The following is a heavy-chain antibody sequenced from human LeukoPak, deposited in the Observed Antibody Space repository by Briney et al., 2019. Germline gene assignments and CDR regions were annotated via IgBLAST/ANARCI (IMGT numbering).Heavy chain of an antibody. Sequence: PSETLSLTCTVSGGSISSSNYYWGWIRQPPGKGLEWIGSIYYSGSTYYNPSLKSRVTISVDTSKNQFSLKLSSVTAADTAVYYCARHADFWGQEPWSPSPQ. CDR2: IYYSGST. J-gene: IGHJ4*01. CDR3: ARHADF. V-gene: IGHV4-39*01. CDR1: GGSISSSNYY.